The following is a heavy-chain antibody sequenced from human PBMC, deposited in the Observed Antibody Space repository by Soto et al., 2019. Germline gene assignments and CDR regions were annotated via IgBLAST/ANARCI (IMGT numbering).Heavy chain of an antibody. CDR2: ISGGGDGT. D-gene: IGHD6-19*01. Sequence: GGSLRLSCAASGFTFSNYAMSWVCRAPGTGLEWVSTISGGGDGTYYSDSVKGRFTISRDNSKNTLYLQINSLRADDTAVFHCARGGYSRGWSFDYWGQGTLVTVSS. CDR1: GFTFSNYA. V-gene: IGHV3-23*01. J-gene: IGHJ4*02. CDR3: ARGGYSRGWSFDY.